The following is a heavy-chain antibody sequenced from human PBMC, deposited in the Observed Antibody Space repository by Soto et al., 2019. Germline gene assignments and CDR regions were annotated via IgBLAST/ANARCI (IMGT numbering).Heavy chain of an antibody. J-gene: IGHJ4*02. Sequence: GGSLRLSCAVSGFTFSTYLMHWVRQAPGKGLVWVSRINNDGSTTNYADSVKGRFTISRDSAKNTLYLQMDSLRAENTAVYYCVGKGVGAPAYWGQGTLVTVSS. D-gene: IGHD1-26*01. CDR2: INNDGSTT. CDR3: VGKGVGAPAY. CDR1: GFTFSTYL. V-gene: IGHV3-74*01.